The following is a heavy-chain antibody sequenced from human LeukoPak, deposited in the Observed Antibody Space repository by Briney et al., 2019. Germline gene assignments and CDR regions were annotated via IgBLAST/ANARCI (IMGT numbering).Heavy chain of an antibody. V-gene: IGHV3-23*01. CDR2: ISGSGGST. CDR3: AKNWGRLDS. J-gene: IGHJ4*02. D-gene: IGHD3-16*01. Sequence: GGSLRLSCAASGFTFSSYAMSWVRQAPGQGLEWVSAISGSGGSTYYADSVKGRFTISRDNSKNTLSLQMSSLRQEDTAVYYCAKNWGRLDSWGQGTLVTVSS. CDR1: GFTFSSYA.